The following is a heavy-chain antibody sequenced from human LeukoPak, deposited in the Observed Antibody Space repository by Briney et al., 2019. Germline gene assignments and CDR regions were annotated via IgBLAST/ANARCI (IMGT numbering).Heavy chain of an antibody. V-gene: IGHV4-59*08. CDR1: GGSISSYY. Sequence: PSETLSLTCTVSGGSISSYYWSWIRQPPGRGLEWIGYIYYSGSTNYNPSLKSRVTISVDTSKNQFSLKLSSVTAADTAVYYCARHPPAGDYFLWWFDPWGQGTLVTVSS. D-gene: IGHD2/OR15-2a*01. CDR2: IYYSGST. J-gene: IGHJ5*02. CDR3: ARHPPAGDYFLWWFDP.